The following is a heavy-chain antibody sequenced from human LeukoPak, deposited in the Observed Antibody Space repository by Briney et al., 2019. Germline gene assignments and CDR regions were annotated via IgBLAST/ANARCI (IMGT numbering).Heavy chain of an antibody. V-gene: IGHV1-8*01. CDR3: ARVPEGYSSGYPPDY. D-gene: IGHD6-19*01. CDR2: MNPKSGNT. J-gene: IGHJ4*02. Sequence: ASVKVSCKTSGYTFTSYDINWVRQAPGQGPEWMGWMNPKSGNTGYAQKFQGRVTMTRSASLSTVYMELSGLRSEDTAVYYCARVPEGYSSGYPPDYWGQGTLVTVSS. CDR1: GYTFTSYD.